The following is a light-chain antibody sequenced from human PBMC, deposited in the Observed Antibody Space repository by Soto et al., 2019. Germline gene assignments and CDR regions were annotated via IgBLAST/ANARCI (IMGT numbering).Light chain of an antibody. CDR2: DAS. Sequence: DLRMTQSPSSLSASVGERVTITWQASQDISNYLNWYKKKLGKAPKILIYDASNLETGVPSSLSGSGSGTDFTFIISSLKPEDIATYYCQQYSHLITFGHGTRVEI. CDR3: QQYSHLIT. V-gene: IGKV1-33*01. CDR1: QDISNY. J-gene: IGKJ5*01.